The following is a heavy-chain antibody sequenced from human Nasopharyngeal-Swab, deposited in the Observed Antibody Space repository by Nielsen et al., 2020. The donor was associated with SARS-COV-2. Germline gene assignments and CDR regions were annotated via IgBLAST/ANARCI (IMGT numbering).Heavy chain of an antibody. CDR2: IYYSGST. J-gene: IGHJ4*02. CDR3: ATGRGGPYPYFDY. Sequence: WILQPPGKGLEWIGSIYYSGSTYYNPSLKSRVTISVDTSKNQFSLKLSSVTAADTAVYYCATGRGGPYPYFDYWGQGTLVTVSS. D-gene: IGHD4-23*01. V-gene: IGHV4-39*01.